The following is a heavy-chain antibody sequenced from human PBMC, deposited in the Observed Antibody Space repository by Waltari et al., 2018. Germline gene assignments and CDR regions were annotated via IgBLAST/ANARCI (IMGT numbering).Heavy chain of an antibody. Sequence: QVQLVQSGAEVKKPGASVKVSCKASGYTFTGYYMHWVRQAPGQGLEWMGWINPNSGGTNYAQKFQGRVTMTRDTSISTAYMELSRLRSDDTAVYYCARPYGSGSYYNVLSYYYYYGMDVWGQGP. CDR2: INPNSGGT. D-gene: IGHD3-10*01. CDR1: GYTFTGYY. CDR3: ARPYGSGSYYNVLSYYYYYGMDV. V-gene: IGHV1-2*02. J-gene: IGHJ6*02.